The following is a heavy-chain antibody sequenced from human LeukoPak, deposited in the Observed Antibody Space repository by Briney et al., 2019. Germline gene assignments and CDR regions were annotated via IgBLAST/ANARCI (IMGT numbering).Heavy chain of an antibody. Sequence: AASVKVSCKASGYTFTSYDISWVRQAPGQGLEWMGWISGYNGNTNYAQKLQGRVTMTTDTSTSTANMELRSLRSDDTAVYYCARTTHRAGDAFDIWGQGTMVTVSS. J-gene: IGHJ3*02. D-gene: IGHD4-11*01. CDR2: ISGYNGNT. CDR1: GYTFTSYD. V-gene: IGHV1-18*01. CDR3: ARTTHRAGDAFDI.